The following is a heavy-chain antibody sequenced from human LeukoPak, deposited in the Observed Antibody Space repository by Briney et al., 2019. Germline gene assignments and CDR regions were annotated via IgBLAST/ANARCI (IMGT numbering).Heavy chain of an antibody. CDR1: GFTFSSYA. Sequence: PGGSLRLSCAASGFTFSSYAMHWVRQAPGKGLEYVSAISSNGGSTYYANSVKGRFTISRDNSKNTLYLQMGSLRAEDMAVYYCARVWTPYILPGYYTYWGQGTLVTVSS. CDR3: ARVWTPYILPGYYTY. CDR2: ISSNGGST. D-gene: IGHD3-9*01. J-gene: IGHJ4*02. V-gene: IGHV3-64*01.